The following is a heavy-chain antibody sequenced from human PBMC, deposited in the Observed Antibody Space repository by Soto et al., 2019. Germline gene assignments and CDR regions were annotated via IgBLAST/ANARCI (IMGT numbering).Heavy chain of an antibody. CDR3: ARCGQQQLEARYYYYYGMDV. CDR1: GYSFTSYW. CDR2: IYPGDSDT. V-gene: IGHV5-51*01. J-gene: IGHJ6*02. D-gene: IGHD6-13*01. Sequence: GESLKISCKGSGYSFTSYWIGWVRQMPGKGLEWMGIIYPGDSDTRYSPSFQGQVTISADKSISTAYLQWSSLKASDTAMYYCARCGQQQLEARYYYYYGMDVWGQGTTVTVSS.